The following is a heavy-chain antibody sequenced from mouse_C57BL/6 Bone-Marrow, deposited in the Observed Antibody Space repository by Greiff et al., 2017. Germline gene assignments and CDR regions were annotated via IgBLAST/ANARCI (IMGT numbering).Heavy chain of an antibody. D-gene: IGHD4-1*01. CDR1: EYEFPSHD. J-gene: IGHJ1*03. V-gene: IGHV5-2*03. Sequence: EVKLVESGGGLVQPGESLKLSCESNEYEFPSHDMSWVRKTPEKRLELVAAINSDGGSTYYPDTMERRFIISRDNAKRTLYLQMSSLRSEDTALYYCASIARLGYFDVWGTGTTVTVSS. CDR3: ASIARLGYFDV. CDR2: INSDGGST.